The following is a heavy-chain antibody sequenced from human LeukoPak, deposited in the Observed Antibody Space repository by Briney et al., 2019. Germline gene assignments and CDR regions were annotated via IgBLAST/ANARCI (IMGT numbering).Heavy chain of an antibody. J-gene: IGHJ4*02. CDR3: ARADRRYFSDGSCPLDC. Sequence: SETLSLTCAVYGGSFSGYYWIWIRQPPGKGLEWIGEINHSGSTNYNPSLKSRVTISVDTSKNQFSLKLSSVTAADTAVYYCARADRRYFSDGSCPLDCWGEGTLVTVSS. CDR1: GGSFSGYY. CDR2: INHSGST. V-gene: IGHV4-34*01. D-gene: IGHD2-15*01.